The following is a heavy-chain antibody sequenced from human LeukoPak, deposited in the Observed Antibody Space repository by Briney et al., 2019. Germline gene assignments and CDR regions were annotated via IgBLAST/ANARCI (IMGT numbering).Heavy chain of an antibody. CDR1: GFSFSTFA. Sequence: PGRSLRLSCAASGFSFSTFAMHWVRQAPGKGLEWVAVISSDGNNKYHADSVKGRFTISRDNSKNTLFLQMNSLRADDTAVYYCSKGQWLVEQTFDYWGQGTLVTVSS. J-gene: IGHJ4*02. V-gene: IGHV3-30-3*01. D-gene: IGHD6-19*01. CDR3: SKGQWLVEQTFDY. CDR2: ISSDGNNK.